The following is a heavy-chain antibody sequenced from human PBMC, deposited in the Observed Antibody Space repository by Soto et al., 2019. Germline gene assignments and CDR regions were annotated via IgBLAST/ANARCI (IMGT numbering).Heavy chain of an antibody. V-gene: IGHV1-46*03. CDR3: ARDGGSTSCYRKDAFDI. J-gene: IGHJ3*02. CDR2: INPSGGST. D-gene: IGHD2-2*01. CDR1: GYTFTSYY. Sequence: GASVKVSWKASGYTFTSYYIHWGRQAPGQGLEWMGMINPSGGSTSYTQRFQGRVTMTRETSTNTVYMELGSLTSEDTAVYYCARDGGSTSCYRKDAFDIRGQGTMDTVSS.